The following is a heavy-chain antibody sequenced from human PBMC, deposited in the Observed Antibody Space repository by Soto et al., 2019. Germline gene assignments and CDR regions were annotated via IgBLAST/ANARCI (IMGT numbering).Heavy chain of an antibody. D-gene: IGHD2-2*01. CDR3: VRYCSTTLCNGVATRTFDY. V-gene: IGHV3-48*03. CDR1: RFTFSTYE. CDR2: ISTSGSTV. Sequence: PGGSLRLSCAASRFTFSTYEMNRVRQAPGKGLEWVSYISTSGSTVYYADSVKGRFTISRDNTRNSLYLQMNSLRDEDTALYYCVRYCSTTLCNGVATRTFDYWGQGTLVTVSS. J-gene: IGHJ4*02.